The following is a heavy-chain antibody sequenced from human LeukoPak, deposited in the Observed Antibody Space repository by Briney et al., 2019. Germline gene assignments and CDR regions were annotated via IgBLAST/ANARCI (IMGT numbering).Heavy chain of an antibody. CDR2: IRYDGSNK. CDR1: GFTFSSYW. Sequence: GGSLRLSCAASGFTFSSYWMSWVRQAPGKGLEWVAFIRYDGSNKYYADSVKGRFTISRDNSKNTLYLQMNSLRAEDTAVYYCAIWPCSGGSCYEGWGQGTLVTVSS. J-gene: IGHJ4*02. D-gene: IGHD2-15*01. CDR3: AIWPCSGGSCYEG. V-gene: IGHV3-30*02.